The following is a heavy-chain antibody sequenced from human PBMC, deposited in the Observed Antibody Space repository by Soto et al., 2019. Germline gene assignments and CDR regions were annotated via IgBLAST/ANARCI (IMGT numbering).Heavy chain of an antibody. D-gene: IGHD3-22*01. CDR2: ISGSGGST. Sequence: PGGSLRLSCAASGFTFSSYAMSWVRQAPGKGLEWVSAISGSGGSTYYADSVKGRFTISRDNSKNTLYLQMNSLRAEDTAVYYCAKRYYYDSTSVGGPASYYYGMDVWGQGTTVTVSS. CDR3: AKRYYYDSTSVGGPASYYYGMDV. J-gene: IGHJ6*02. CDR1: GFTFSSYA. V-gene: IGHV3-23*01.